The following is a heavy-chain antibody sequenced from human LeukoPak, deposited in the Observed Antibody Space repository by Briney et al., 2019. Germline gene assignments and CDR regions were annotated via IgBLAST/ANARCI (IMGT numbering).Heavy chain of an antibody. CDR1: GYTFTSYG. CDR3: ARGEPPADYDILTGYYTEDY. CDR2: ISAYNGNT. Sequence: ASVKVSCKASGYTFTSYGISWVRQAPGQGLEWMGWISAYNGNTNYAQKLQGRVTMTTDTSTSTAYMELSSLRSEDTAVYYCARGEPPADYDILTGYYTEDYWGQGTLVTVSS. D-gene: IGHD3-9*01. J-gene: IGHJ4*02. V-gene: IGHV1-18*01.